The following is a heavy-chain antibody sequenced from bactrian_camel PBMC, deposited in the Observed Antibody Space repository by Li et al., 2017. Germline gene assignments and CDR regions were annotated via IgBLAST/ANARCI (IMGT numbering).Heavy chain of an antibody. J-gene: IGHJ6*01. V-gene: IGHV3S55*01. CDR2: ISSDGTT. CDR3: ATLLFYGGSWYGPPTVGY. CDR1: GFTLADYD. D-gene: IGHD6*01. Sequence: VQLVESGGGSVQAGGSLRLSCTSSGFTLADYDMGWYRQAPDECDLLSTISSDGTTYYADSVKGRFTISRDNAKNTVYLQMNSLKSEDTGLYYCATLLFYGGSWYGPPTVGYWGQGTQVTVS.